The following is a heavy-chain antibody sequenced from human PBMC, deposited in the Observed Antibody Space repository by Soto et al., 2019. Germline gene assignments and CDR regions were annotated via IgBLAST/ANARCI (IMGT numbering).Heavy chain of an antibody. Sequence: PGWSLRLSCAASGFTFSSYGMHWVRQAPGKGLEWVAVISYDGSNKYYADSVKGRFTISRDNSKNTLYLQMNSLRAEDTAVYYCAKEFTWSGYYIHYYSYGMDVWGHGPKVTVSS. CDR3: AKEFTWSGYYIHYYSYGMDV. D-gene: IGHD3-3*01. J-gene: IGHJ6*02. V-gene: IGHV3-30*18. CDR2: ISYDGSNK. CDR1: GFTFSSYG.